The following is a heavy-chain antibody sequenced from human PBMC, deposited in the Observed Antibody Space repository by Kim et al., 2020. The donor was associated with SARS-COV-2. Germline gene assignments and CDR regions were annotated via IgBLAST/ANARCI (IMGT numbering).Heavy chain of an antibody. V-gene: IGHV3-53*01. J-gene: IGHJ4*02. Sequence: SGNGRFTISRDNSRNTLYLQMDSLRAEDTAVYYCVSEVSYGGNSVPLGYWGQGTLVTVSS. CDR3: VSEVSYGGNSVPLGY. D-gene: IGHD4-17*01.